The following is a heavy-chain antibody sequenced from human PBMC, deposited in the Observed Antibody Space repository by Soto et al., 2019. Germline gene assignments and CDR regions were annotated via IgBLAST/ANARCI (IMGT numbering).Heavy chain of an antibody. Sequence: PSETLCVTCTFSVGSISIGDYYWSWIRQPPGKGLGWIGYVYYSGSTYSNPSLKSRVTISVDTSKNQLSLKLSSVTAADTAVYYCAREPRTRGWFDPWGQGTMVTVSS. V-gene: IGHV4-30-4*01. D-gene: IGHD4-17*01. CDR3: AREPRTRGWFDP. J-gene: IGHJ5*02. CDR1: VGSISIGDYY. CDR2: VYYSGST.